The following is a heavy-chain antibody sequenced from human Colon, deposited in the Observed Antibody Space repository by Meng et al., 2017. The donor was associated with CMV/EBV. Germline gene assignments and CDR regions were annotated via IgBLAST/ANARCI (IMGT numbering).Heavy chain of an antibody. V-gene: IGHV1-18*01. CDR3: ARAVTSGTYYANWFDP. Sequence: GYTFTRYLIAWVRQAPGQGLEWMGWIYPYNGNTNYAQKLQGRVTMTTDTSTSTVYMELRSLRSDDTAVYYCARAVTSGTYYANWFDPWGQGTLVTSPQ. CDR2: IYPYNGNT. J-gene: IGHJ5*02. CDR1: GYTFTRYL. D-gene: IGHD1-26*01.